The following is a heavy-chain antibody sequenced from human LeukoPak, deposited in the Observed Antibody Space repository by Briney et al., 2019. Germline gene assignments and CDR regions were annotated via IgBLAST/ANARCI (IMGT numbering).Heavy chain of an antibody. CDR3: ARGDYYGSRGYLDSRNNWFDP. V-gene: IGHV1-2*02. Sequence: GASVKVSCKASGYSFTGYYIHWVRQAPGLGLEWMGWINPNSGVTKYAQKFQGRVTMTRDVFRSTAYMQLARLRSDDAAVYYCARGDYYGSRGYLDSRNNWFDPWGQGTLVTVSS. D-gene: IGHD3-22*01. J-gene: IGHJ5*02. CDR1: GYSFTGYY. CDR2: INPNSGVT.